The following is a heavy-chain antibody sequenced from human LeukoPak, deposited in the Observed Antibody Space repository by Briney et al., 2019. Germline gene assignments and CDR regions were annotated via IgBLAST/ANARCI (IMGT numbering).Heavy chain of an antibody. CDR3: ARAPGWLRALGFDY. J-gene: IGHJ4*02. D-gene: IGHD5-12*01. V-gene: IGHV3-21*01. CDR2: ISSSSSYI. CDR1: GFTFSSYS. Sequence: KTGGSLRLSCAASGFTFSSYSMNWVRQAPGKGLEWVSSISSSSSYIYYADSVKGRFTISRDNAKNSLYLQMNSLRAEDTAVYYCARAPGWLRALGFDYWGQGTLVTVSS.